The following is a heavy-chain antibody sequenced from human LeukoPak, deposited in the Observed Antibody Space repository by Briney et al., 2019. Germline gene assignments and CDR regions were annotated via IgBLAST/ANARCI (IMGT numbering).Heavy chain of an antibody. D-gene: IGHD7-27*01. CDR3: AGDAWGVGF. Sequence: PGGSLRLSCAASGFTFNYYWMSWVRQAPGKGLEWVANIKKDGSEEYYVDSVKGRFTISRDNAQNSLFLQMNSLRAEDTAVYYFAGDAWGVGFWGQGTLVTVSS. CDR1: GFTFNYYW. J-gene: IGHJ4*02. V-gene: IGHV3-7*01. CDR2: IKKDGSEE.